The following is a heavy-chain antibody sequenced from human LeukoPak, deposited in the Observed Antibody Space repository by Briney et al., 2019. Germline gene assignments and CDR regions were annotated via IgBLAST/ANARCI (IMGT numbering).Heavy chain of an antibody. J-gene: IGHJ4*02. D-gene: IGHD1-26*01. CDR3: ARESGAFSPFGF. Sequence: SETLSLTCTVSGGSVSSGPYYWSWIRQPPGKGLEWIGYIYHSGNTNYNPSLKSRVTISVDRPKNQFSLKLSSVTAADTAMYYCARESGAFSPFGFWGQGTLVTVSS. CDR2: IYHSGNT. V-gene: IGHV4-61*01. CDR1: GGSVSSGPYY.